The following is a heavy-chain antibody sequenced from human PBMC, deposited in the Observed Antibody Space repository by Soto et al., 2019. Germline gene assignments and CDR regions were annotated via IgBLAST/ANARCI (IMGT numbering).Heavy chain of an antibody. D-gene: IGHD1-1*01. CDR2: LSYGGNT. CDR1: GGSIGSHY. Sequence: XETLSLPCTVSGGSIGSHYWSWIRQPPGKGLEWIGYLSYGGNTNYNPSLKSRVTISLDTSKNQFSLKLSPVTAADTAVYYCARRDWNDAFDIWGQGTMVTVSS. V-gene: IGHV4-59*11. J-gene: IGHJ3*02. CDR3: ARRDWNDAFDI.